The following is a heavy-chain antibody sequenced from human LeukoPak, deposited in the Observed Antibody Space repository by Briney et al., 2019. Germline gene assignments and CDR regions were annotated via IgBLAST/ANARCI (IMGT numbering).Heavy chain of an antibody. V-gene: IGHV1-69*06. CDR1: GYTFTGYY. CDR2: IIPIFGTP. J-gene: IGHJ6*03. Sequence: SVKVSCKASGYTFTGYYMHWVRQAPGQGLEWMGRIIPIFGTPTYAQKFQGRVTITADMGSSTAYLELTSLTSEDTARYFCAKQGAVRQDYYMDVWGNGTTVTVSS. CDR3: AKQGAVRQDYYMDV. D-gene: IGHD3-16*01.